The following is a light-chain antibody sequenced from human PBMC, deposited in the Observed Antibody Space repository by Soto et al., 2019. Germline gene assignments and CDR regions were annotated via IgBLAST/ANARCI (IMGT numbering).Light chain of an antibody. CDR2: EVS. CDR1: RSDVGGYNY. V-gene: IGLV2-14*01. Sequence: QSVLTQPASVSGSPGQSISISCTGTRSDVGGYNYVSWHQQHPGKAPKLMIYEVSNRPSGVSTRFSGSKSGNTASLTISGLQAEDEADYYCSSYTSSSTHLFGTGTKLTVL. J-gene: IGLJ1*01. CDR3: SSYTSSSTHL.